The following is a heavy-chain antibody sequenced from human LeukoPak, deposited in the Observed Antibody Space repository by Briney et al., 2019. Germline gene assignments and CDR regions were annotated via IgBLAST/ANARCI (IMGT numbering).Heavy chain of an antibody. D-gene: IGHD5-18*01. J-gene: IGHJ4*02. V-gene: IGHV4-59*01. Sequence: ASETLSLTCTVSGGSISSYYWSWIRQPPGKELEWIGYIYYSGSTNYNPSLKSRVTISVDTSKNQLSLKLSSVTGADTAVYYCARGRLWPDYWGQGTLVTVSS. CDR2: IYYSGST. CDR1: GGSISSYY. CDR3: ARGRLWPDY.